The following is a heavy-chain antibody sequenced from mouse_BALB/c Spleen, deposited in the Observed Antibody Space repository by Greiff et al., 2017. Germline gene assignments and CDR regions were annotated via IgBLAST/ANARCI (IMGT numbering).Heavy chain of an antibody. Sequence: EVKVEESGGGLVKPGGSLKLSCAASGFTFSSYAMSWVRQSPEKRLEWVAEISSGGSYTYYPDTVTGRFTISRDNAKNTLYLEMSSLRSEDTAMYYCARDGNYAMDYWGQGTSVTVSS. CDR1: GFTFSSYA. CDR2: ISSGGSYT. CDR3: ARDGNYAMDY. D-gene: IGHD1-1*02. V-gene: IGHV5-9-4*01. J-gene: IGHJ4*01.